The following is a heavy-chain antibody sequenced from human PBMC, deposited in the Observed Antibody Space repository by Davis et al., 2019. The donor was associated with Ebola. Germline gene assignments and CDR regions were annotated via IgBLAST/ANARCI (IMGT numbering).Heavy chain of an antibody. V-gene: IGHV4-4*02. CDR2: IYHSGST. CDR1: GGSISSSNW. CDR3: ARDQLWFGGLYCYYGMDV. J-gene: IGHJ6*02. Sequence: SETLSLTCAVSGGSISSSNWWSWVRQPPGKGLEWIGEIYHSGSTNYNPSLKSRVTISVDKSKNQFSLKLSSVTAADTAVYYCARDQLWFGGLYCYYGMDVWGQGTTVTVSS. D-gene: IGHD3-10*01.